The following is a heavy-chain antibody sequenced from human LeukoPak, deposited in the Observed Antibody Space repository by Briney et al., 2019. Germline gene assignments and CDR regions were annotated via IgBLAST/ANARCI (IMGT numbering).Heavy chain of an antibody. CDR2: VSDSGSGT. CDR1: GFTFSTYA. Sequence: GGSLRLSCAASGFTFSTYAMSWVRQAPGRGLEWVSAVSDSGSGTYYADSVKGRFTISRDNSKNTLYLQMTSLRAEDTALYYCAKGKGSSGWYDWGQGTLVTVSS. D-gene: IGHD6-19*01. CDR3: AKGKGSSGWYD. J-gene: IGHJ4*02. V-gene: IGHV3-23*01.